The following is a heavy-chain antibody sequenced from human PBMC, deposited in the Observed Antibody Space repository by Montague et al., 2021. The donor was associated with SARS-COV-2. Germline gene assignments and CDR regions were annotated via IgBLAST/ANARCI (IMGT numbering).Heavy chain of an antibody. CDR2: IDGNGGT. CDR1: GFPFYTHW. Sequence: FRRFSCAASGFPFYTHWMTWVRQAPGKGLEWVARIDGNGGTYYVYSVKGRFTISRGNPRTSLYLQMNSLRADDTAVYYCARDFWGPQNWGQGTLVTVSS. D-gene: IGHD3-16*01. V-gene: IGHV3-7*01. J-gene: IGHJ4*02. CDR3: ARDFWGPQN.